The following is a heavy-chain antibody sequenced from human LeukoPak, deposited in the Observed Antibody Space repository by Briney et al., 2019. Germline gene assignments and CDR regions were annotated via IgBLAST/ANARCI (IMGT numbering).Heavy chain of an antibody. V-gene: IGHV1-18*01. D-gene: IGHD3-22*01. CDR3: ARDGYYYDSSGYYPTGPDDAFDI. CDR2: ISAYNGNT. CDR1: GYTFTSYG. Sequence: ASVKVSCKASGYTFTSYGISWVRQAPGQGLEWMGWISAYNGNTNYAQKLQGRVTTTTDTSTSTAYMELRSLRSDDTAVYYCARDGYYYDSSGYYPTGPDDAFDIWGQGTMVTVSS. J-gene: IGHJ3*02.